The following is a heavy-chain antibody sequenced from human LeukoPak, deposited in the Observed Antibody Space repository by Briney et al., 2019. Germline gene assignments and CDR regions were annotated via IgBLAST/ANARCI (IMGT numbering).Heavy chain of an antibody. J-gene: IGHJ6*03. Sequence: PSETLSLTCAVYGGSFSGYYWSWIRQPPGKGLEWIGEINHSGSTNYNPSLKSRVTISVDTSKNQFSLKLSSVTAADTAVYYCARVVRGSSVAYYYYMDVWGKGTTVTVSS. CDR3: ARVVRGSSVAYYYYMDV. V-gene: IGHV4-34*01. CDR2: INHSGST. CDR1: GGSFSGYY. D-gene: IGHD6-6*01.